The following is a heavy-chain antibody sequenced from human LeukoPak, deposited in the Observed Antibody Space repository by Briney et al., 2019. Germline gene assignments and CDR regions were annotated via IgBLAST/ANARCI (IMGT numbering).Heavy chain of an antibody. CDR2: IKQDGSEK. CDR3: ARDEYSSSWYVVY. J-gene: IGHJ4*02. CDR1: GFTFSSYW. V-gene: IGHV3-7*01. Sequence: PGGSLRLSCAASGFTFSSYWMSWVRQAPGKGLEWVANIKQDGSEKYYVDSVKGRFTISRDNAKNSLYLQMNSLRAEDTAVYYCARDEYSSSWYVVYWGQGTLVTVSS. D-gene: IGHD6-13*01.